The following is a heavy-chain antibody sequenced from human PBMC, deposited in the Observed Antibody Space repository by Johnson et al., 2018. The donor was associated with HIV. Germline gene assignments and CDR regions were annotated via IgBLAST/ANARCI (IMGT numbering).Heavy chain of an antibody. V-gene: IGHV3-30-3*02. Sequence: QVQLVESGGGVVQPGRSLRLSFAASGFTFSSYAMHWVRQAPGKGLEWVAVISYDGSNKYYADSVKGRFTISRDNSKNTLYLQMNSLIAEDTAVFYCAKTRRGGNLDAFDMWGQGTMVTVSS. CDR3: AKTRRGGNLDAFDM. J-gene: IGHJ3*02. CDR1: GFTFSSYA. CDR2: ISYDGSNK. D-gene: IGHD3-10*01.